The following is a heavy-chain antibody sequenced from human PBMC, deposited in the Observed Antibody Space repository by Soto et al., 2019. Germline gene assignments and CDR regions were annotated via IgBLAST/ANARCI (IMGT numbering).Heavy chain of an antibody. Sequence: SETLSLTCTVSGGSISSGGYYWSWIRQHPGKGLEWIGYIYYSGSTYYNPSLKSRVTISVDTSRNQFSLKLSSVTAADTAVYYCARLHKTHYYDSSGYPDYWGQGTLVTVS. D-gene: IGHD3-22*01. V-gene: IGHV4-31*03. CDR1: GGSISSGGYY. J-gene: IGHJ4*02. CDR2: IYYSGST. CDR3: ARLHKTHYYDSSGYPDY.